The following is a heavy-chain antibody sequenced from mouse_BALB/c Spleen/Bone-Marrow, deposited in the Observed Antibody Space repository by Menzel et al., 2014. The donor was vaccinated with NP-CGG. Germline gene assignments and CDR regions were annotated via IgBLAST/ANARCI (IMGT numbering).Heavy chain of an antibody. CDR3: ARWRYFFDY. Sequence: VQLQQSGAELARPGASEKLSCKASGYTFTRYWIQWVKQRPGQGLEWIGAIYPGDGDTRYTQKSTGKATLTADKSSSTAYMQLSSLASEDSAVYYCARWRYFFDYWSQSTTLTVSS. CDR2: IYPGDGDT. D-gene: IGHD2-3*01. J-gene: IGHJ2*01. CDR1: GYTFTRYW. V-gene: IGHV1-87*01.